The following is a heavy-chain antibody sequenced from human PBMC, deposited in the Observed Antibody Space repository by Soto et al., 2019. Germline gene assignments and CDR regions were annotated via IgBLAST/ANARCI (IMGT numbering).Heavy chain of an antibody. V-gene: IGHV3-30*18. Sequence: PGGSLRLSCAASGFTCSSYGMHCVRQAPGKGLEWVAVISYDGSNKYYADSVKGRFTISRDNSKNTLYLQMNSLRAEDTAVYYCAKDKLGYSSSFLIRNYYYYGMDVWGQGPTVTVSS. D-gene: IGHD6-6*01. CDR3: AKDKLGYSSSFLIRNYYYYGMDV. J-gene: IGHJ6*02. CDR2: ISYDGSNK. CDR1: GFTCSSYG.